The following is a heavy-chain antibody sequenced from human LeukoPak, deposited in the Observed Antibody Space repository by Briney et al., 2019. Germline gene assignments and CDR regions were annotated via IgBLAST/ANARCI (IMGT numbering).Heavy chain of an antibody. V-gene: IGHV1-69*04. CDR3: ARVRGDYYDSSGEIDY. D-gene: IGHD3-22*01. CDR1: GGTFSSYA. Sequence: SVKVSCKASGGTFSSYAISWVRQAPGQGLEWMGRIIPVLGIANYAQKFQGRVTITADKSTSTAYMELSSLRSEDTAVYYCARVRGDYYDSSGEIDYWGQGTLVTVSS. J-gene: IGHJ4*02. CDR2: IIPVLGIA.